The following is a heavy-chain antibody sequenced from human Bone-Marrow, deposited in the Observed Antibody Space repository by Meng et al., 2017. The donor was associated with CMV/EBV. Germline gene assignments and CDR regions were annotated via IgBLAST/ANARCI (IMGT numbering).Heavy chain of an antibody. Sequence: ASVKVSCKASGYTFTGYYMHWVRQAPGQGLEWMGWINPNSGGTNYAQKFQGRVTMTRDTSISTAYMELSRLRSDDTAVYYCARDVAIYCSGGSCYRGSYWFDPWGQGTLVPVSS. CDR3: ARDVAIYCSGGSCYRGSYWFDP. CDR2: INPNSGGT. V-gene: IGHV1-2*02. J-gene: IGHJ5*02. CDR1: GYTFTGYY. D-gene: IGHD2-15*01.